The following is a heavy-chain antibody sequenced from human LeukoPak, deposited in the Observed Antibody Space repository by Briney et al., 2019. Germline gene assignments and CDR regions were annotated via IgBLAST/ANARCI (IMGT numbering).Heavy chain of an antibody. CDR2: ISSSSSYI. J-gene: IGHJ5*02. CDR1: GFTFSSYS. CDR3: ARDPGGNIVVVPAAIGWFVP. Sequence: GGSLRLSCAAFGFTFSSYSMNWVRQAPGKGLEWVSSISSSSSYIYYPDSVKRRFTISRDNAKNSLYLQMNSLRAEDTALYYCARDPGGNIVVVPAAIGWFVPWGQGTLVTVSS. D-gene: IGHD2-2*02. V-gene: IGHV3-21*01.